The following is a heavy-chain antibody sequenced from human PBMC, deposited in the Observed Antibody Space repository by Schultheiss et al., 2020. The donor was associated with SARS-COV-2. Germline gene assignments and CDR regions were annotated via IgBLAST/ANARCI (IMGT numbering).Heavy chain of an antibody. CDR1: GGSISSSGYY. CDR2: IYYSGFT. D-gene: IGHD6-13*01. CDR3: ARHGKRASSSWYVWFDP. J-gene: IGHJ5*02. Sequence: SETLSLTCTVSGGSISSSGYYWGWIRQPPGKGLEWIGTIYYSGFTYYNPSLKSPITMSVDTSKNQFSLKLSSVTAPDTAVYYCARHGKRASSSWYVWFDPWGQGTLVTVSS. V-gene: IGHV4-39*01.